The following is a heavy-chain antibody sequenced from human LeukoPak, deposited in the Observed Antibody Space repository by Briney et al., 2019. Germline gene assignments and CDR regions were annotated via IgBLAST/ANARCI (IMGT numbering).Heavy chain of an antibody. CDR1: GGSISSYY. V-gene: IGHV4-59*08. D-gene: IGHD2-2*01. CDR3: ARQKCTSASCLTKNAFDI. CDR2: IYYSGST. J-gene: IGHJ3*02. Sequence: SETLSLTCTVSGGSISSYYWTWIRQPPGKGLEWIGYIYYSGSTKYNPSLKSRVTISVDTSKNQFSLKLSSVTAADTAVYYCARQKCTSASCLTKNAFDIWGQGTMVTVSS.